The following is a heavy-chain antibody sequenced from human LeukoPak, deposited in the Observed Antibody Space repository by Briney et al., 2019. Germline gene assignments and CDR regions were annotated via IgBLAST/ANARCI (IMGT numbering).Heavy chain of an antibody. CDR1: GDSVSSNSVA. J-gene: IGHJ4*02. Sequence: SQTLSLTCAISGDSVSSNSVAWHWIRQTPSRGLEWLGRTYYRSKWYNDYAVSVKSRITINADTSKNQFSLQLNSVTPEDTAMYYCARDYQWLDYWGQGTLVTVSS. D-gene: IGHD6-19*01. V-gene: IGHV6-1*01. CDR3: ARDYQWLDY. CDR2: TYYRSKWYN.